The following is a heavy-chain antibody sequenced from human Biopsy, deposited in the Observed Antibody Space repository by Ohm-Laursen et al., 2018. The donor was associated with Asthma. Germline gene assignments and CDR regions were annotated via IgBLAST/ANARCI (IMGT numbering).Heavy chain of an antibody. CDR2: IYHRGNT. CDR3: ARDYYDFWNRSVYTYFGMDV. CDR1: GYSISNGGYY. V-gene: IGHV4-31*03. Sequence: TLSLTCSVSGYSISNGGYYWTWVRQRLGKGLEWIGNIYHRGNTKYNPSLKSRLSLSVDMSKNQFSLKLSSVTAADTAIYFCARDYYDFWNRSVYTYFGMDVWGRGTTVVVSS. D-gene: IGHD3-3*01. J-gene: IGHJ6*02.